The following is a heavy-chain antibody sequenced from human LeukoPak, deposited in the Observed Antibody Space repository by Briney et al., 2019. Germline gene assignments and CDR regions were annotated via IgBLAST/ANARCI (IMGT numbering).Heavy chain of an antibody. V-gene: IGHV3-74*01. CDR2: INSDGSST. Sequence: GGSLRLSCAASGFTFSSYWMHWVRQAPGKGLVWVSRINSDGSSTSYADSVKGRFTISRDNAKNTLYLQMNSLRAEDTAVYYCARDLDYVWGSSLYYYYYGMDVWGQGTTVTVSS. CDR1: GFTFSSYW. D-gene: IGHD3-16*01. J-gene: IGHJ6*02. CDR3: ARDLDYVWGSSLYYYYYGMDV.